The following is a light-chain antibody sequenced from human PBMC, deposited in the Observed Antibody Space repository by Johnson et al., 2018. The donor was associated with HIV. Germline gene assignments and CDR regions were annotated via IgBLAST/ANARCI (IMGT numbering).Light chain of an antibody. V-gene: IGLV1-51*01. CDR3: GTWDSSLSAGYV. Sequence: QSVLTQPPSVSAAPGQKVTISCSGSSSNIGNNYVSWYQQLPGTAPKLLIYDNNKRPSGIPDRFSGSKSGTSATLGITGLQTGDEADYYFGTWDSSLSAGYVFGTGTKVNVL. CDR1: SSNIGNNY. J-gene: IGLJ1*01. CDR2: DNN.